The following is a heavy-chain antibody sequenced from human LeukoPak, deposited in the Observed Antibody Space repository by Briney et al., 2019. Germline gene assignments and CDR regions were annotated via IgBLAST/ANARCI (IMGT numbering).Heavy chain of an antibody. CDR1: GFTFSSYG. CDR2: ISYDGSNK. Sequence: AGGSLRLSCAASGFTFSSYGMHWVRQAPGKGLEWVAVISYDGSNKYYADSVKGRFTISRDNSKNTLYLQMNSLRAEDTAVYYCAKDRGDYGDNGFDYWGQGTLVTVSS. D-gene: IGHD4-17*01. V-gene: IGHV3-30*18. CDR3: AKDRGDYGDNGFDY. J-gene: IGHJ4*02.